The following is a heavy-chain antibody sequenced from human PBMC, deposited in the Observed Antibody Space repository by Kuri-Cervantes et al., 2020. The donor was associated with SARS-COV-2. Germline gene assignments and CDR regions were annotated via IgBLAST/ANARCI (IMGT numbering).Heavy chain of an antibody. Sequence: SVKVSCKASGGTFSSYAISWVRQAPGQGLEWMGRIIPILGIANYAQKFQGRVTITADKSTSTAYMELSSLRSEDTAVYYCARGLELRSGYFDYWGQGTLVTVSS. J-gene: IGHJ4*02. CDR3: ARGLELRSGYFDY. CDR2: IIPILGIA. CDR1: GGTFSSYA. D-gene: IGHD1-7*01. V-gene: IGHV1-69*04.